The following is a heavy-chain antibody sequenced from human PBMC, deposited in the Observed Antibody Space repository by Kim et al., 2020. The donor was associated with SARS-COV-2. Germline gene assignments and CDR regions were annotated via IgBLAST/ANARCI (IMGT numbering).Heavy chain of an antibody. CDR2: IYYSGST. CDR1: GGSISSGGYY. V-gene: IGHV4-31*03. CDR3: ARGPGDIVATIFYFDY. Sequence: LSLTCTVSGGSISSGGYYWSWIRQHPGKGLEWIGYIYYSGSTYYNPSLKSRVTISVDTSKNQFSLKLSSVTAADTAVYYCARGPGDIVATIFYFDYWGQGTLVTVSS. D-gene: IGHD5-12*01. J-gene: IGHJ4*02.